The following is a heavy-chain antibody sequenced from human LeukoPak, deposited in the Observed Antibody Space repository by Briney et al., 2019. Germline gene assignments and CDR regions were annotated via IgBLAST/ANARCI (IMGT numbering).Heavy chain of an antibody. V-gene: IGHV4-4*02. D-gene: IGHD5-12*01. CDR3: AREIFSIVATIPYFDY. CDR1: GGSISSGNW. Sequence: SGTLSLTCAVSGGSISSGNWWSWVRLPPGKGLEWIGEIYHSGSTNYNPSLKSRVTISVDTSKNQFSLKLSSVTAADTAVYYCAREIFSIVATIPYFDYWGQGTLVTVSS. J-gene: IGHJ4*02. CDR2: IYHSGST.